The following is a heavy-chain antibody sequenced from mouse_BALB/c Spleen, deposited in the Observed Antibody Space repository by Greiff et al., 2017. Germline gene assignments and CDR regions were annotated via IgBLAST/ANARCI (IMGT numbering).Heavy chain of an antibody. CDR2: IYPYNGGT. J-gene: IGHJ4*01. CDR1: GYTFTDYN. V-gene: IGHV1S29*02. CDR3: AREDYYDHYYAMDY. D-gene: IGHD2-4*01. Sequence: EVQGVESGPELVKPGASVKISCKASGYTFTDYNMHWVKQSHGKSLEWIGYIYPYNGGTGYNQKFKSKATLTVDNSSSTAYMELRSLTSEDSAVYYCAREDYYDHYYAMDYWGQGTSVTVSS.